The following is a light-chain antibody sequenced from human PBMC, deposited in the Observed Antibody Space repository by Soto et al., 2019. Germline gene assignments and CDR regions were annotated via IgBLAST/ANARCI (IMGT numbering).Light chain of an antibody. CDR2: DVS. CDR3: SSYRSSSKRV. J-gene: IGLJ1*01. Sequence: QSVLTQPASVSVSPGQSITISCTGTSSDVGGYNYVSWYQQHPGKAPKLMIYDVSNRPSGVSNRFSGSKSGNTASLTISGLQAEDEADYYCSSYRSSSKRVFGTGTKVTV. CDR1: SSDVGGYNY. V-gene: IGLV2-14*03.